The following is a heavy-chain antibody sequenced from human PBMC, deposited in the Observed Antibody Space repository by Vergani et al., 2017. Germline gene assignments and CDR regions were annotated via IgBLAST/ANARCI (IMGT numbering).Heavy chain of an antibody. CDR2: IKQDGSEK. V-gene: IGHV3-7*01. D-gene: IGHD2-2*01. CDR1: GFTFSSYW. J-gene: IGHJ5*02. Sequence: EVQLVESGGGLVQPGGSLRLSCAASGFTFSSYWMSWVRQAPGKGLEWVANIKQDGSEKYYVDSVKGRFTISRDNAKNSLYLQMNSLRAEDTAVYYCARXGRSVVATGNWFDPWGQGTLVTVSS. CDR3: ARXGRSVVATGNWFDP.